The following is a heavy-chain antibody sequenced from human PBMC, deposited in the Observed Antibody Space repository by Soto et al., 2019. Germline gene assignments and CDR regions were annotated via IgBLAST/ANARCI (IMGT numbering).Heavy chain of an antibody. CDR1: GYTFTSYD. CDR2: MNPNSGNT. J-gene: IGHJ4*02. Sequence: QVQLVQSGAEVKKPGASVKVSCKASGYTFTSYDINWVRQATGQGLEWMGWMNPNSGNTGYAQKFQXXVTNTRNTSTSTAYMELSSLRSEDTAVYYGARESARRAIDYWGQGTLVTVSS. V-gene: IGHV1-8*01. CDR3: ARESARRAIDY.